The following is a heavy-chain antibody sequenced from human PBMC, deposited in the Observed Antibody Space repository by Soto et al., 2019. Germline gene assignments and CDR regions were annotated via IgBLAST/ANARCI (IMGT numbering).Heavy chain of an antibody. Sequence: EVQLVESGGGLVKPGGSLRLSCAASGFTFSSFTMNWVRQAPGKGLEWVASISSSSGYIYYVDSVKGRFTISRDNAKNSLYLQMNSLRAEDTAVYYCARPQYVDYGGYYFYGMDVWGQGTTVTVSS. CDR3: ARPQYVDYGGYYFYGMDV. CDR1: GFTFSSFT. J-gene: IGHJ6*02. CDR2: ISSSSGYI. V-gene: IGHV3-21*01. D-gene: IGHD4-17*01.